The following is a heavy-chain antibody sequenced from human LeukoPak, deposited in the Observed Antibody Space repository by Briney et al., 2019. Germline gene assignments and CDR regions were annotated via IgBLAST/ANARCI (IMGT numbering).Heavy chain of an antibody. CDR3: ARRLLDYYDSSGYTPIDY. D-gene: IGHD3-22*01. Sequence: SETLSLTCTVSGDSISSSSYYWGWIRQPPGKGLEWIGSIYYSGSTYYNPSLKSRVTISVDTSKNQFSLKLSSVTAADTAAYYCARRLLDYYDSSGYTPIDYWGQGTLVTVSS. CDR2: IYYSGST. J-gene: IGHJ4*02. CDR1: GDSISSSSYY. V-gene: IGHV4-39*01.